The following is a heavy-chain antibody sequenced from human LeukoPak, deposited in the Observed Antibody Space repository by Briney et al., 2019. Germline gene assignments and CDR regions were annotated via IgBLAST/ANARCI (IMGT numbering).Heavy chain of an antibody. CDR2: IYSGGST. V-gene: IGHV3-53*01. CDR1: GFTVSSNY. J-gene: IGHJ4*02. Sequence: PGGSLRLSCAASGFTVSSNYMSWVRQAPGKGLEWVSVIYSGGSTYYADSVKGRFTISRDNSKNTLYLQMNSLRAEDTAVYYCARVKNFDYFDYWGQGTLVTVSS. CDR3: ARVKNFDYFDY.